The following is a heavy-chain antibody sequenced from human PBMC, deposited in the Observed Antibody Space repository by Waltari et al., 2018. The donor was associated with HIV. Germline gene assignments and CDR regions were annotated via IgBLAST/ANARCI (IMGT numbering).Heavy chain of an antibody. CDR2: IKQEGSQK. Sequence: EVRLVESGGGLVQPGGSLRLSCAVSGFNFNNYWMPWVRQAQGKGVEWVANIKQEGSQKHYVDSAKGRLTISRDNAKNSVFLQMNDLREDDTATYYCTKGTTHDNWGQGTLVTVSS. J-gene: IGHJ4*02. D-gene: IGHD1-1*01. V-gene: IGHV3-7*01. CDR1: GFNFNNYW. CDR3: TKGTTHDN.